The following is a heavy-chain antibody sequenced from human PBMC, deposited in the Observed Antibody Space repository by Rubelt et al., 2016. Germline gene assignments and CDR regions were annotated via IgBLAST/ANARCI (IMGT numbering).Heavy chain of an antibody. CDR1: GGSFSGYY. J-gene: IGHJ3*02. CDR2: INHSGST. CDR3: ARIIGDPYAFYI. Sequence: QVQLQQWGAGLLKPSETLSLTCAVYGGSFSGYYWSWIRQPPGKGLEWIGEINHSGSTYYNPSLKSRVNISVNTSKNQFCLKLSAGTAADTAVDYCARIIGDPYAFYIWGQGTMVTVSS. V-gene: IGHV4-34*01. D-gene: IGHD4-17*01.